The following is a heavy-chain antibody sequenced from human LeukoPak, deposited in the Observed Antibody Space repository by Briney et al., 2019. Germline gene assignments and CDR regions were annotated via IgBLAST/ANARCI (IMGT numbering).Heavy chain of an antibody. Sequence: PGGSLRLSCAASGFTFSSCSMNWVRQAPGKGLEWVSYISSSSNTIYYADSVKGRFTISRDNAKNSLYLQMNSLRDEDTAVYYCASGMNYFYGMDVWGQGTTVTVSS. CDR1: GFTFSSCS. D-gene: IGHD1-14*01. CDR2: ISSSSNTI. V-gene: IGHV3-48*02. J-gene: IGHJ6*02. CDR3: ASGMNYFYGMDV.